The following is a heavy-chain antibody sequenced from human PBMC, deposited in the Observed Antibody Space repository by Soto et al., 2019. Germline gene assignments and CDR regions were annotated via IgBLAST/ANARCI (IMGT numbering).Heavy chain of an antibody. Sequence: QVQLVQSGAEVKKPGSSVKVSCKASGGTFSSYAISWVRQAPGQELEWMGGIIPIFGTANYAQKFQGRVTITADESTSTAYMELSSLRSEDTAVYYCATPRLEQQLETWHYYYYGMDVWGQGTTVTVSS. V-gene: IGHV1-69*12. D-gene: IGHD6-13*01. CDR2: IIPIFGTA. J-gene: IGHJ6*02. CDR1: GGTFSSYA. CDR3: ATPRLEQQLETWHYYYYGMDV.